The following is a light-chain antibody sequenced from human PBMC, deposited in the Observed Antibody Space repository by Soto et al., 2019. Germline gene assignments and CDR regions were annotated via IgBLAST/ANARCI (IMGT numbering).Light chain of an antibody. CDR1: QSVSSY. V-gene: IGKV3-11*01. CDR3: QQRSNWPPLT. Sequence: EIVLTQSPATLSLAAGERATLSCRASQSVSSYLAWYQQKPGQAPRLLIYEASNRATGIPARFSGSGSGTDFTLTISSLEPEDFAVYYCQQRSNWPPLTFGGGTKVEIK. CDR2: EAS. J-gene: IGKJ4*01.